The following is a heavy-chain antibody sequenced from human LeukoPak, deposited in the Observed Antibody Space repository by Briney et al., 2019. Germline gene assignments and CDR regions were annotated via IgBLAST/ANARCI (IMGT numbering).Heavy chain of an antibody. CDR2: IKQDGSEK. CDR3: ARSRYDVVYFDY. Sequence: PGGSLRLSCAASGFIFSNYWMSWVRQAPGKGLEWVANIKQDGSEKYYVDSVKGRFTISRDNAKNSLYLQMDSLRAEDTAVYYCARSRYDVVYFDYWGQGTLVTVSS. J-gene: IGHJ4*02. V-gene: IGHV3-7*01. CDR1: GFIFSNYW. D-gene: IGHD3-3*01.